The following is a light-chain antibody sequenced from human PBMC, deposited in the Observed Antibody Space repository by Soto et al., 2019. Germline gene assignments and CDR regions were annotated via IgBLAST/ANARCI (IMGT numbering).Light chain of an antibody. V-gene: IGKV1-12*01. J-gene: IGKJ2*03. Sequence: DLQMTQSPSSVSASVGDRVPFTCLASQGFTTWLAWSQQRPGKVPNFLIYGAPSVESGVPSRFSGSGSGTGFTLTISSLQPDDFASSCCQQANSFFHSFGQGTNLEIK. CDR1: QGFTTW. CDR2: GAP. CDR3: QQANSFFHS.